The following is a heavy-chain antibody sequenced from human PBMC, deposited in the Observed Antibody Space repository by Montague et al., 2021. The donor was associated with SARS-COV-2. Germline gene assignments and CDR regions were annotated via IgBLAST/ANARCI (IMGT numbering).Heavy chain of an antibody. CDR1: GFSFSSRC. CDR2: VEQDGSES. CDR3: ARDHYGSEDY. J-gene: IGHJ4*02. Sequence: SLRLSCAASGFSFSSRCMSWVRQVPGKGLEWAATVEQDGSESHYVDSVKGRFTISRDNAKSSAYLQMSSLRVEDTAVYFCARDHYGSEDYWGQGILVTVSS. V-gene: IGHV3-7*01. D-gene: IGHD3-10*01.